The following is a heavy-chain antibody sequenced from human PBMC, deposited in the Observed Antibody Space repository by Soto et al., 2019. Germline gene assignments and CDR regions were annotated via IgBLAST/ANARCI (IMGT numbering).Heavy chain of an antibody. CDR3: ARDTYYYGSGSYGDDAFDI. Sequence: SETLSLTCTVSGGSISSYYWSWIRQPPGKGLEWIGYIYYSGSTNYNPSLKSRVTISVDTSKNQFSLKLSSVTAADTAVYYCARDTYYYGSGSYGDDAFDIWGQGTMVTVSS. D-gene: IGHD3-10*01. V-gene: IGHV4-59*01. CDR1: GGSISSYY. J-gene: IGHJ3*02. CDR2: IYYSGST.